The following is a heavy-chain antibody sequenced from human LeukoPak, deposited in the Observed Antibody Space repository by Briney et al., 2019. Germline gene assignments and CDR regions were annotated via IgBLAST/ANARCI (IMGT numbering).Heavy chain of an antibody. CDR3: VKPYSSGWFELNDY. J-gene: IGHJ4*02. CDR1: GFTFRSYA. CDR2: VSSNGDDT. V-gene: IGHV3-23*01. D-gene: IGHD6-19*01. Sequence: GGSLRLSCAASGFTFRSYAMTWVRQGPGKGLEWASGVSSNGDDTSYADSVKGRFTISRDNSKKMLYLHMNSLRVEDTAVYYCVKPYSSGWFELNDYWGQGTLVTVSS.